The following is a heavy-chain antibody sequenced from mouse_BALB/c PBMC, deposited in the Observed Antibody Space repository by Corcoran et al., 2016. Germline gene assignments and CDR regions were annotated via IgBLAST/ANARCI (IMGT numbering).Heavy chain of an antibody. Sequence: EVLLQQSGPELVQPGASVTITCKASGYTFTDYNMDWVKKSHGKRLEWIGDINPRSRGTIYNQTFKGRATLTVDKSSSTAYMELRSLTSEDTAVYDCARWGITTFDYWGQGTTVTVSS. CDR2: INPRSRGT. CDR1: GYTFTDYN. J-gene: IGHJ2*01. CDR3: ARWGITTFDY. V-gene: IGHV1-18*01. D-gene: IGHD1-1*01.